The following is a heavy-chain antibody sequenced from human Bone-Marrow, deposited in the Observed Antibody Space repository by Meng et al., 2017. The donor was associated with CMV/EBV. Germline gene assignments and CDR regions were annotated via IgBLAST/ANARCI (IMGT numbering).Heavy chain of an antibody. CDR1: GFTFSSYS. CDR3: ARDLYVGGGMDV. V-gene: IGHV3-48*04. Sequence: GESLRLSCAVSGFTFSSYSMNWVRQAPGKGLEWVSYITSSSSTTYYADSVKGRFTISRDNPKNSLYLQMNSLRAEDTAVYYCARDLYVGGGMDVWGQGTTVTVSS. D-gene: IGHD3-16*01. CDR2: ITSSSSTT. J-gene: IGHJ6*02.